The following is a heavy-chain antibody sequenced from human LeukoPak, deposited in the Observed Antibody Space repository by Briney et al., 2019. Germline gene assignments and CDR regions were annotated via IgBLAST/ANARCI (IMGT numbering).Heavy chain of an antibody. CDR1: GGSISSSNW. V-gene: IGHV4-4*02. Sequence: PSETLSLTCAVSGGSISSSNWWSWVRQPPGKGLEWIGSIYHSGSTYYNPSLKSRVTISVDTSKNQFSLKLSSVTAADTAVYYCARDGWFGDHAFDIWGQGTMVTVSS. CDR2: IYHSGST. J-gene: IGHJ3*02. D-gene: IGHD3-10*01. CDR3: ARDGWFGDHAFDI.